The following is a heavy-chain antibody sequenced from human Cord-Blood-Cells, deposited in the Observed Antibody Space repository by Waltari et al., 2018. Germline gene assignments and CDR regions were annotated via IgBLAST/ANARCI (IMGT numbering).Heavy chain of an antibody. J-gene: IGHJ5*02. D-gene: IGHD3-22*01. CDR2: IYPGDSGT. V-gene: IGHV5-51*01. Sequence: EVQLVQSGAEVKKPGESLKISCKGSGYSFTSYWIGWVRQMPGKGLEWMGIIYPGDSGTRYSPSFQGQVTISADKSISTAYLQWSSLKASDTAMYYCARVLSDSSGYYYWFDPWGQGTLVTVSS. CDR3: ARVLSDSSGYYYWFDP. CDR1: GYSFTSYW.